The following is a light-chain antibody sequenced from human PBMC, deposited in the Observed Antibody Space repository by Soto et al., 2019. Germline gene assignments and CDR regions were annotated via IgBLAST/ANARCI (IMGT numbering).Light chain of an antibody. Sequence: EIVMTQSPAILSVSPGERATLSCRASQSVSSNLAWYQQKPGQAPRPLIYGASTRAAGVPARFSGSGSGTELTHTISSLQSEDFAVYYCQQYDYLPSTVGEGTKLEIQ. CDR3: QQYDYLPST. CDR2: GAS. CDR1: QSVSSN. V-gene: IGKV3-15*01. J-gene: IGKJ2*01.